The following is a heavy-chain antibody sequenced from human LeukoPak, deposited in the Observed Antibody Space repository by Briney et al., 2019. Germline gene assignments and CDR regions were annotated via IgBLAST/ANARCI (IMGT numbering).Heavy chain of an antibody. CDR2: LDAGGGNT. V-gene: IGHV3-23*01. D-gene: IGHD5-12*01. J-gene: IGHJ4*02. CDR3: AKDEGYDPIYYLES. Sequence: GGSLPLSCAASGFTLYTYAMNWLRPAPAKGLAGVSALDAGGGNTYYADSVKGRFTISRDNSKNTVYLQMSSLSAEDTAVYYCAKDEGYDPIYYLESWGQGTLVAVSS. CDR1: GFTLYTYA.